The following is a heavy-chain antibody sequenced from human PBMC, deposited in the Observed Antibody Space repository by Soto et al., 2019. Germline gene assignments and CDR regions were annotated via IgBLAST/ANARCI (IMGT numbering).Heavy chain of an antibody. CDR1: GFTFSNYG. J-gene: IGHJ6*02. CDR3: TSDLVGASDSYGLDV. D-gene: IGHD1-26*01. Sequence: GGSLRLSCAASGFTFSNYGMHWVRQAPGKGLEWVAIIWHDGNNKYYADSVRGRFIISRDNSKNRLYLQMNSLRAEDTAVYYCTSDLVGASDSYGLDVWGQGTPVTVSS. CDR2: IWHDGNNK. V-gene: IGHV3-33*01.